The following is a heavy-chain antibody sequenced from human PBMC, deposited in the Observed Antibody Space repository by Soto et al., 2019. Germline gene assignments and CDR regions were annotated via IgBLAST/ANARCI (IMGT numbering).Heavy chain of an antibody. Sequence: PSETLSLTCTVSGGSISSYYWSWIRQPAGKGLEWIGRIYTSGSTNYNPSLKSRVTMSVDTSKNQFSLKLSSVTAADTAVYYCARDGHAYSSSWHDYWGQGTLVTVSS. CDR3: ARDGHAYSSSWHDY. D-gene: IGHD6-13*01. J-gene: IGHJ4*02. CDR1: GGSISSYY. V-gene: IGHV4-4*07. CDR2: IYTSGST.